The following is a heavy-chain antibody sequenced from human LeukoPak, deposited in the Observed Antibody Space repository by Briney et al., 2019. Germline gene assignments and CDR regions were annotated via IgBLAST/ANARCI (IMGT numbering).Heavy chain of an antibody. D-gene: IGHD3-16*01. V-gene: IGHV4-39*07. CDR1: GGSISSSSYY. J-gene: IGHJ5*02. Sequence: SETLSLTCTVSGGSISSSSYYWGWIRQPPGKGLEWIGSIYYGGSTYYNPSLKSRVTISVDTSKNQFSLKLSSVTAADTAVYYCARVRAGLRPWGQGTLVTVSS. CDR3: ARVRAGLRP. CDR2: IYYGGST.